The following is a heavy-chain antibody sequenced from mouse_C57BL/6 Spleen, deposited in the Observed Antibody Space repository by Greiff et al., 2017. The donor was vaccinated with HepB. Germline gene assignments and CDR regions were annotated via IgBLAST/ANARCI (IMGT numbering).Heavy chain of an antibody. CDR3: ARGDDGYQLEDYFDY. V-gene: IGHV1-39*01. D-gene: IGHD2-3*01. CDR2: INPNYGTT. CDR1: GYSFTDYN. Sequence: EVKLVESGPELVKPGASVKISCKASGYSFTDYNMNWVKQSNGKSLEWIGVINPNYGTTSYNQKFKGKATLTVDQSSSTAYMQLNSLTSEDSAVYYCARGDDGYQLEDYFDYWGQGTTLTVSS. J-gene: IGHJ2*01.